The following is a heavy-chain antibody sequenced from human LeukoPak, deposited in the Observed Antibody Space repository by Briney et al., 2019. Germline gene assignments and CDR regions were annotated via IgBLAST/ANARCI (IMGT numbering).Heavy chain of an antibody. CDR3: AMSYYYDYRQIDY. V-gene: IGHV4-39*01. CDR1: GDSISTSRYC. Sequence: PSETLSLTCTVSGDSISTSRYCWGWIRQPPGKGLEWLGSIYYSGSTYYNPSLKGPVTISVDTSKNQFSLNLYSVTAADTAVFYCAMSYYYDYRQIDYWGQGTLVTVSS. CDR2: IYYSGST. J-gene: IGHJ4*02. D-gene: IGHD3-22*01.